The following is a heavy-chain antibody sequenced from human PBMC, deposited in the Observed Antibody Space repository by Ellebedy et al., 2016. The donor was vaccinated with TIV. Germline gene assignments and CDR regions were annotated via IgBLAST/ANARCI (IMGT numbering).Heavy chain of an antibody. D-gene: IGHD2-21*01. Sequence: ASVKVSCXASGYTFTNYDINWVRQATGQGLEWMGWMNPNSGNTGYAQKFQGRVTMTRNTSISTAYMELSSLRSEDTAVYYCARGGGVWYCGGDCYSGDYYYYYMDVWGKGTTVTVSS. V-gene: IGHV1-8*01. J-gene: IGHJ6*03. CDR2: MNPNSGNT. CDR1: GYTFTNYD. CDR3: ARGGGVWYCGGDCYSGDYYYYYMDV.